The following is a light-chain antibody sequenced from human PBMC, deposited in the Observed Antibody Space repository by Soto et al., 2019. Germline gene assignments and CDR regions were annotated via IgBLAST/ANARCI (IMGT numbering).Light chain of an antibody. CDR3: QSYDISLSGSV. V-gene: IGLV1-40*01. CDR2: DNN. Sequence: QSVLPQPPSVSGAPGQRVTISCTGSSSNIGAGYDVHWYQQLPGTAPKLLIYDNNNRPSGVPDRFSGSKSGTSASLAITGLQAEDEADYYCQSYDISLSGSVFGTGTKVTVL. J-gene: IGLJ1*01. CDR1: SSNIGAGYD.